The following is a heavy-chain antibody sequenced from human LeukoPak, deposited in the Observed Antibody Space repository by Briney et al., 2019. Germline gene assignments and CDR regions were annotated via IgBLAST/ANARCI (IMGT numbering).Heavy chain of an antibody. V-gene: IGHV3-48*02. CDR3: ATLPGAIVVVTAGAPNDY. CDR2: ISCNSSTI. D-gene: IGHD2-21*02. J-gene: IGHJ4*02. Sequence: GGSLILSCAASVFTFIHYSMNRVRQARAKGLEGVSYISCNSSTIYYADSVKGRFTISRDNAKNSLYLQMNSLRDEDTAVYYCATLPGAIVVVTAGAPNDYWGQGTLVTVSS. CDR1: VFTFIHYS.